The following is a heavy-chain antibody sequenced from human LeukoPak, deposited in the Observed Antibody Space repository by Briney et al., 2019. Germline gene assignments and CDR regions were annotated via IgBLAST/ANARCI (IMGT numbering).Heavy chain of an antibody. J-gene: IGHJ5*02. D-gene: IGHD2-2*01. V-gene: IGHV3-33*01. CDR1: GFTFSSYG. CDR2: IWYDGSNK. Sequence: GGSLRLSRAASGFTFSSYGMHWVRQAPGKGLEWVAVIWYDGSNKYYADSVKGRFTISRDNSKNTLYLQMNSLRAEDTAVYYCARDPALYCSSTSCYVAGNNWFDPWGQGTLVTVSS. CDR3: ARDPALYCSSTSCYVAGNNWFDP.